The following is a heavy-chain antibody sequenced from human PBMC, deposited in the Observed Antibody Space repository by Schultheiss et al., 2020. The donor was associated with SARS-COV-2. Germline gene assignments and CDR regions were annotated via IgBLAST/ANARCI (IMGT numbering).Heavy chain of an antibody. V-gene: IGHV3-15*01. J-gene: IGHJ4*02. CDR1: GFTFNSAW. CDR2: IRSKTDGGTT. D-gene: IGHD3-22*01. CDR3: ARDDSSGYYYGKIDY. Sequence: GGSLRLSCAASGFTFNSAWMSWVRQAPGKGLEWVGRIRSKTDGGTTYYAAPVKGRFTISRDDSKNTLYLQMNSLRAEDTAVYYCARDDSSGYYYGKIDYWGQGTLVTVSS.